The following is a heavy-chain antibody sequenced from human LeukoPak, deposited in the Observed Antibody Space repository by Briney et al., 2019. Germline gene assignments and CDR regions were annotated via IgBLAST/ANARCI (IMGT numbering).Heavy chain of an antibody. Sequence: GGSLRLSCAASGFTFSSYAMYWVRQAPGKGLEWVSGIFGRGGSTHYADSVKGRFTISRDNSKNTVYLQMNSLRAEDTAVYYCAKTTTGYSSGRFPGWPVDYWGQGTLVTVSS. V-gene: IGHV3-23*01. CDR2: IFGRGGST. D-gene: IGHD6-19*01. CDR1: GFTFSSYA. J-gene: IGHJ4*02. CDR3: AKTTTGYSSGRFPGWPVDY.